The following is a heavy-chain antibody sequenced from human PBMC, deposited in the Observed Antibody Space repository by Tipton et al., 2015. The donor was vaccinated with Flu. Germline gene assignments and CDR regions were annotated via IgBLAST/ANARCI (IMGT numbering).Heavy chain of an antibody. D-gene: IGHD3-22*01. CDR2: IYTSGST. CDR3: ARDGWGYDGMDV. Sequence: TLSLTCTVSGGSISSGDYCWSWIRQPAGKELEWIGRIYTSGSTNYNPSLKSRLTMSIDTSKDQFSLKLDSVTAADTAVYYCARDGWGYDGMDVWGQGTTVTVSS. J-gene: IGHJ6*02. CDR1: GGSISSGDYC. V-gene: IGHV4-61*02.